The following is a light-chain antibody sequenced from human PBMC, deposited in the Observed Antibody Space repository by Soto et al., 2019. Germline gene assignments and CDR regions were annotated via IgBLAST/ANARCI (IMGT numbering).Light chain of an antibody. CDR2: GAS. CDR1: QRVTSSY. J-gene: IGKJ5*01. CDR3: QQYGSSIT. Sequence: EIVLTQSPDTLSLSPGERTTLSCRTSQRVTSSYLAWYQQKPGQAPRLLIYGASSRVTGIPDRFSGSGSGTDFTLTISRLEPEDCAVYYCQQYGSSITFGHGTRLEIK. V-gene: IGKV3-20*01.